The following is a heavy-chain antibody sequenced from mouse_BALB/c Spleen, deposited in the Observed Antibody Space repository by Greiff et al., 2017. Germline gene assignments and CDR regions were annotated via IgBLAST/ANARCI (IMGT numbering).Heavy chain of an antibody. Sequence: EVQGVESGAELVRPGALVKLSCKASGFNIKDYYMHWVKQRPEQGLEWIGRIDPANGNTKYDPKFQGKATITADTSSNTAYLQLSSLTSEDTAVYYCAKDGHYGNYFDYWGQGTTLTVSS. CDR3: AKDGHYGNYFDY. CDR1: GFNIKDYY. CDR2: IDPANGNT. J-gene: IGHJ2*01. D-gene: IGHD2-1*01. V-gene: IGHV14-1*02.